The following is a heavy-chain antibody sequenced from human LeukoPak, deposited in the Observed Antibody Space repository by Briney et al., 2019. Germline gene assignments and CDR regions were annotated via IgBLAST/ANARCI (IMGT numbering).Heavy chain of an antibody. CDR1: GGSISDAY. D-gene: IGHD3-22*01. CDR2: VYDENGGT. Sequence: SETLSLTCSVSGGSISDAYWSWVRQSPGNQMEWIGYVYDENGGTNYNPSLKSRVTISVDTSKNQFSLKLSSVTAADTAVYYCARRGTGWLGDYFDYWGQGTLVTVSS. J-gene: IGHJ4*02. V-gene: IGHV4-59*08. CDR3: ARRGTGWLGDYFDY.